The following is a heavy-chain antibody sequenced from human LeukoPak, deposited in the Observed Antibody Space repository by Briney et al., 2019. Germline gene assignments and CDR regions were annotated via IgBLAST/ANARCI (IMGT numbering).Heavy chain of an antibody. Sequence: GGSLRLSCAASGFMFSNYWMSWVRQAPGKGLEWVSYISSGGSTIYYTDSVKGRFTISRDNAKNSLYLQMNSLRAEDTAIYYCARVGRLSPGYWGQGTLVTVSS. D-gene: IGHD3-10*01. J-gene: IGHJ4*02. CDR3: ARVGRLSPGY. CDR2: ISSGGSTI. CDR1: GFMFSNYW. V-gene: IGHV3-48*04.